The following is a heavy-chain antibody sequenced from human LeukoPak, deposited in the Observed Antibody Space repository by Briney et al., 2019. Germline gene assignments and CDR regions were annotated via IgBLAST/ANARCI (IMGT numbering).Heavy chain of an antibody. D-gene: IGHD1-26*01. Sequence: GGSLRLSCAASGFTFSSYAMNWVRQAPGKGLEWVSGISGGGNSPYYADSVKGRFTISRDNSKDSLYLQMNSLRTEDTALYYCARDNAGSYEYWGQGTLVTVSP. J-gene: IGHJ4*02. CDR1: GFTFSSYA. CDR3: ARDNAGSYEY. V-gene: IGHV3-43*02. CDR2: ISGGGNSP.